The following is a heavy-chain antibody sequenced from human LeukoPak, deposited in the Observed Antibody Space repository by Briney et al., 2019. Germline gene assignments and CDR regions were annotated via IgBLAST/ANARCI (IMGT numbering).Heavy chain of an antibody. J-gene: IGHJ4*02. CDR3: ARDCSGGSCYSDYFDY. V-gene: IGHV1-18*01. Sequence: ASVKVSCKASGYTFTSYAMNWVRQAPGQGLEWMGWISAYNGNTNYAQKLQGRVTMTTDTSTSTAYMELRSLRSDDTAVYYCARDCSGGSCYSDYFDYWGQGTLVTVSS. CDR1: GYTFTSYA. D-gene: IGHD2-15*01. CDR2: ISAYNGNT.